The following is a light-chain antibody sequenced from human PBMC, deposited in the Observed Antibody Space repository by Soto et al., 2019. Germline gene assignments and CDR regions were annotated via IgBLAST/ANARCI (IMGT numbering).Light chain of an antibody. CDR3: QQYNTWPRS. J-gene: IGKJ4*01. CDR2: GAS. CDR1: QSVSSN. Sequence: EIVMTQSPATLSVSPGERATLSCRASQSVSSNLAWYQQKPGQAPRLLIYGASTRVTGIPARFSGSGSGTEFTLTIGSLQSEDFAVYSCQQYNTWPRSFDGGTKVEI. V-gene: IGKV3-15*01.